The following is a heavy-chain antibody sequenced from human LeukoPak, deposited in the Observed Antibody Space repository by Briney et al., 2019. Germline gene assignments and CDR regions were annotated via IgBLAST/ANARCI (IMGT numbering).Heavy chain of an antibody. V-gene: IGHV5-51*01. CDR1: GYSFSTYW. D-gene: IGHD1-26*01. J-gene: IGHJ3*01. CDR3: ATKTGIVGATTAFDF. Sequence: GESLKISCKGSGYSFSTYWIGWVRQMPGKGLEWMGILYPGDSDTRYNPSFQGQFTISADKSISTVYLQWGSLKASDTAMYYCATKTGIVGATTAFDFWGQGTMVTVSS. CDR2: LYPGDSDT.